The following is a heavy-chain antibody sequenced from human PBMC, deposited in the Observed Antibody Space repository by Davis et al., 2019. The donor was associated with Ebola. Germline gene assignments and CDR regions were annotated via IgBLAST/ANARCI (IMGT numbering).Heavy chain of an antibody. CDR3: AREQPYVDTAMASRPLDY. CDR2: IYYSGST. CDR1: GGSISSGGYY. Sequence: PSETLSLTCTVSGGSISSGGYYWSWIRQHPGKGLEWIGYIYYSGSTYYNPSLKSRVTISVDTSKNQFSLKLSSVTAADTAVYYCAREQPYVDTAMASRPLDYWGQGTLVTVSS. V-gene: IGHV4-31*03. D-gene: IGHD5-18*01. J-gene: IGHJ4*02.